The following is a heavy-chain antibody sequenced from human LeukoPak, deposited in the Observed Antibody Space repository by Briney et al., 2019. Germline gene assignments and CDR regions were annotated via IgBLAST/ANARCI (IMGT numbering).Heavy chain of an antibody. V-gene: IGHV4-59*10. Sequence: SETVSLTPAVYTCSIRRFYWRWIPQPSGKEWVGIVHLYTSGSTTYKPSFKSRVTMSVDTSKNQFYLKLSSVTAADTAVYYCARGLPPTYSSSWSNNWFDPWGQGTLVTVSS. CDR2: LYTSGST. CDR1: TCSIRRFY. J-gene: IGHJ5*02. CDR3: ARGLPPTYSSSWSNNWFDP. D-gene: IGHD6-13*01.